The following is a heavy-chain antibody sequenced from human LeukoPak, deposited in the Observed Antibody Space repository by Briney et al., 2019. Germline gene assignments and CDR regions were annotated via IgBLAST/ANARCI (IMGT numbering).Heavy chain of an antibody. Sequence: GGSLRLSCAASGFTFSSYWMSWVRQAPGKGLEWVANIKQDGSEKYYVDSVKGRFTISRDNAKNSLCLQMNSLRAEDTAVYYCARPPSAYYYYMDVWGKGTTVTVSS. J-gene: IGHJ6*03. CDR3: ARPPSAYYYYMDV. V-gene: IGHV3-7*01. D-gene: IGHD2-15*01. CDR1: GFTFSSYW. CDR2: IKQDGSEK.